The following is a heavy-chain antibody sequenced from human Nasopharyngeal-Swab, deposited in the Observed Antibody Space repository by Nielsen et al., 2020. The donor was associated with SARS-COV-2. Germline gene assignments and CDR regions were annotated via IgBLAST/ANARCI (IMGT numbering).Heavy chain of an antibody. CDR1: GFTFSSYG. CDR2: ISYDGSNK. D-gene: IGHD3-22*01. J-gene: IGHJ2*01. V-gene: IGHV3-30*18. Sequence: GGSLRLSCAASGFTFSSYGMHWVRQAPGKGLEWVAVISYDGSNKYYADSVKGRFTISRDNSKNTLYLQMNSLRAEDTAVYYCAKNRPDYYDSSGYSWYIDLWGRGTLVTVSS. CDR3: AKNRPDYYDSSGYSWYIDL.